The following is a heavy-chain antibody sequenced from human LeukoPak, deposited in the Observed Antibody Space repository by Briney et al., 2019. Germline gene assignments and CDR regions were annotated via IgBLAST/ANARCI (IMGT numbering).Heavy chain of an antibody. J-gene: IGHJ4*02. CDR1: GFTFSDYY. V-gene: IGHV3-11*04. D-gene: IGHD3-22*01. CDR3: ARDKNYDTSGYYYTY. Sequence: PGGSLRLSCAASGFTFSDYYMSWIRQAPGKGLEWVSYISSSGSTIYYADSVKGRFTISRDNAKNSLYLQMNRLRAEDTAVYYCARDKNYDTSGYYYTYWGQGTLVTVSS. CDR2: ISSSGSTI.